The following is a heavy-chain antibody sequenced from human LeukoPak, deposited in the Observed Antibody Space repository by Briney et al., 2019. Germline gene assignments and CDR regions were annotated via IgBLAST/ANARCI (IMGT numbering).Heavy chain of an antibody. D-gene: IGHD3-22*01. Sequence: GGSLRLSCAASGLTLSDYYMSWIRQAPGKGLEWISYISSSGSTIYYSDSVKGRFTISRDNARNSLYLQMNSLRAEDTAVYYCAREATGYYDSSGYLFDYWGQGTLVTVSS. CDR2: ISSSGSTI. CDR3: AREATGYYDSSGYLFDY. V-gene: IGHV3-11*04. CDR1: GLTLSDYY. J-gene: IGHJ4*02.